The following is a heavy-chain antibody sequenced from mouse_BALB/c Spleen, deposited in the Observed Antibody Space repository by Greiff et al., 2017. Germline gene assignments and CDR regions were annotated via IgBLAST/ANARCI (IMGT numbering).Heavy chain of an antibody. J-gene: IGHJ1*01. CDR3: AHGNWYFDV. Sequence: EVMLVESGGGLVKPGGSLKLSCAASGFTFSDYYMYWVRQTPEKRLEWVATISDGGSYTYYPDSVKGRFTISRDNAKNNLYLQMSSLKSEDTAMYYCAHGNWYFDVWGAGTTVTVSS. CDR1: GFTFSDYY. D-gene: IGHD2-1*01. V-gene: IGHV5-4*02. CDR2: ISDGGSYT.